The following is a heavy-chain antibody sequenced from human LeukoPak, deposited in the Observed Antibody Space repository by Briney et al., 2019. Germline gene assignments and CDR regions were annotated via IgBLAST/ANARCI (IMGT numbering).Heavy chain of an antibody. CDR3: ARDRYTMASGY. V-gene: IGHV1-18*01. CDR1: GYSFIKNG. J-gene: IGHJ4*02. CDR2: ISTYNGNT. D-gene: IGHD3-16*02. Sequence: ASVKVSCKTSGYSFIKNGINWVRQAPGQGLKWMGWISTYNGNTEFAQNLQGRVTLTTETSTSTAYMELRSLRSDDTAVYYCARDRYTMASGYWGQGTLVIVSS.